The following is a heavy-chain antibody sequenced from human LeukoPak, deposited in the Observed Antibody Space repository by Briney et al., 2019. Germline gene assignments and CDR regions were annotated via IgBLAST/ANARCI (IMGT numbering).Heavy chain of an antibody. D-gene: IGHD5-18*01. J-gene: IGHJ4*02. V-gene: IGHV3-21*04. CDR2: ISSSSSYI. CDR3: ASGGYTFSY. Sequence: GGSLRLSCAASGFTFSNYNMNWVRQAPGKGLEWVSSISSSSSYIYYGDSVKGRFTISRDNAKNSLYLQMNSLRAEDTAVYYCASGGYTFSYWGQGILVTVSS. CDR1: GFTFSNYN.